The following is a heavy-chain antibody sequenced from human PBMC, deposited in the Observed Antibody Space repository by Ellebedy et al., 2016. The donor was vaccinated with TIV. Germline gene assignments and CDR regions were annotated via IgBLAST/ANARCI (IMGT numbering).Heavy chain of an antibody. J-gene: IGHJ4*02. CDR1: GGSISSTRSF. V-gene: IGHV4-39*07. CDR3: VKEGLEAGRWRQTNCDC. Sequence: SETLSLTXTVSGGSISSTRSFWGSIRQPPGKGLEWIGSIYYSGSTYYNPSLKSRVTISVDTSKNQFSLKLSSVTAADTAVYYCVKEGLEAGRWRQTNCDCWGQGTLVTVSS. CDR2: IYYSGST. D-gene: IGHD4-23*01.